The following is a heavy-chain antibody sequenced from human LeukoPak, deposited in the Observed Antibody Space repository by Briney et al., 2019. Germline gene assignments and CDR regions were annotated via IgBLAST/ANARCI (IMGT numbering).Heavy chain of an antibody. CDR1: GFTFSSYG. CDR2: IYNAVT. CDR3: ARLRGNTMVEY. D-gene: IGHD3-10*01. Sequence: GRSLRLSCAASGFTFSSYGMHWVRQAPGKGLEWVSLIYNAVTYADSVKGRFTISRDDSKNTLNLQMNSLRADDTAVYYCARLRGNTMVEYWGQGTLVTVSS. V-gene: IGHV3-NL1*01. J-gene: IGHJ4*02.